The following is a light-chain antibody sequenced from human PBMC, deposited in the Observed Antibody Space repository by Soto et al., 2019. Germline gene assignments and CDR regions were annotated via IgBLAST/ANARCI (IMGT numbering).Light chain of an antibody. V-gene: IGLV2-8*01. CDR3: CAFAYSRVV. J-gene: IGLJ3*02. CDR1: PSDVGGYNS. Sequence: QSALTQPPSASGSPGQSVTISCTGTPSDVGGYNSVSWYQQYPGKAPKLMIYDVSKRPSGVPDRFSGSKSGNTASLTVSGLQAEDEANYYCCAFAYSRVVFGGGTKLTVL. CDR2: DVS.